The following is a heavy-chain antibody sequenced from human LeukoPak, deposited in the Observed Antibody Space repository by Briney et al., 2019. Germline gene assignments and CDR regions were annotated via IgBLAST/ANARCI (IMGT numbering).Heavy chain of an antibody. V-gene: IGHV1-2*02. CDR2: IHPGTGDT. CDR3: SSHYGPGPV. CDR1: GYSFRDHH. J-gene: IGHJ4*02. Sequence: ASVKVSCKALGYSFRDHHVIWVRQAPGQGLEWMGWIHPGTGDTKFGQNFQGRLTMTWDTSITTAYMDLIELSSDDTAVYYCSSHYGPGPVWGQGTLVTASS. D-gene: IGHD3-10*01.